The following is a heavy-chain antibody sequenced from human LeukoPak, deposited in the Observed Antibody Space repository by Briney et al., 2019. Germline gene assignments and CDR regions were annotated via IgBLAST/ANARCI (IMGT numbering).Heavy chain of an antibody. CDR1: GFSFSDYY. CDR2: ISSRVRTI. D-gene: IGHD3-22*01. V-gene: IGHV3-11*01. CDR3: ARLHSSGYPRDYYYYMDV. J-gene: IGHJ6*03. Sequence: GGSLRLSCAVSGFSFSDYYMSWIRQAPGGGLEWVSHISSRVRTIYYADSVNGRFTISTDNTENSLYLQMNSLRAEDTAIYYCARLHSSGYPRDYYYYMDVWGKGITVTVSS.